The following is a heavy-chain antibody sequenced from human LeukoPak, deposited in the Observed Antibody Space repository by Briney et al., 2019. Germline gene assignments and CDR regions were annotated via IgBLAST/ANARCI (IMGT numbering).Heavy chain of an antibody. D-gene: IGHD6-19*01. J-gene: IGHJ4*02. Sequence: ASVKVSCKASGYTFTGYYMHWVRQAPGQGLEWMGWINPNSGGTNYAQKFQGRVTMTRDTSISTAYMELSRLRSDDTAVYYCARDIVGRTVAGTFDWGQGTLDTVSS. V-gene: IGHV1-2*02. CDR1: GYTFTGYY. CDR3: ARDIVGRTVAGTFD. CDR2: INPNSGGT.